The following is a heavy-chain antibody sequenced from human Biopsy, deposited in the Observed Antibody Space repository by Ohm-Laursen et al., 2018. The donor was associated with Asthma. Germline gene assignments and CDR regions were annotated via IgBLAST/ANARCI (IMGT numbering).Heavy chain of an antibody. V-gene: IGHV1-69*13. Sequence: SVKVSCKASGDSLGSFINYAISWVRQAPRQGLEWMGGLIPVLGTADYAPMFEGRVTITADESTSTAYLELTSLRSEDTAVYYCARSSHINWGGYFDYWGQGTLVTVSS. CDR1: GDSLGSFINYA. D-gene: IGHD7-27*01. J-gene: IGHJ4*02. CDR3: ARSSHINWGGYFDY. CDR2: LIPVLGTA.